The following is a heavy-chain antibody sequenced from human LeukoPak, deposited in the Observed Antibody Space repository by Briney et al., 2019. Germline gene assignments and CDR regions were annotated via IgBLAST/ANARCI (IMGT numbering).Heavy chain of an antibody. CDR3: AKGKSTYSSGWPCDY. V-gene: IGHV3-23*01. D-gene: IGHD6-19*01. Sequence: PGGSLRLSCAASGFTFSSYAMSWVRQAPGKGLEWVSVISGSGGSTYYADSVQGRFTISRDNSKNTLYLQMNSLRAEDTAVYYCAKGKSTYSSGWPCDYWGQGTLVTVSS. CDR1: GFTFSSYA. J-gene: IGHJ4*02. CDR2: ISGSGGST.